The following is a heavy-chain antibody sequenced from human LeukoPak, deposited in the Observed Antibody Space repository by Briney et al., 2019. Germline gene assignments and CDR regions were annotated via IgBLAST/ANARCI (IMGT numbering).Heavy chain of an antibody. Sequence: GGSLRLSCAASGFTFSSYAMSWVRQAPGKGLEWVSAISGSGGSTYYAGSVKGRFTISRDNSKNTLYLQMNSLRAEDTAVYYCAKASYYYDSSGQFDYWGQGTLVTVSS. D-gene: IGHD3-22*01. V-gene: IGHV3-23*01. J-gene: IGHJ4*02. CDR1: GFTFSSYA. CDR3: AKASYYYDSSGQFDY. CDR2: ISGSGGST.